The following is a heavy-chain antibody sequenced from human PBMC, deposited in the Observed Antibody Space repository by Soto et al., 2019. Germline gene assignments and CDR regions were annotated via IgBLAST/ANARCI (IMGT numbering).Heavy chain of an antibody. D-gene: IGHD3-3*01. J-gene: IGHJ6*02. V-gene: IGHV4-30-2*01. CDR1: GGSITTSDYS. CDR2: IYHTGAT. CDR3: VRERTIFGVAPGGGVDV. Sequence: SETLSLTCAVSGGSITTSDYSWSWIRQPPWRGLEWIGSIYHTGATHYIPSLKSRLTMSLDKSKNHFSLDLSSVTAADTALYYCVRERTIFGVAPGGGVDVWGQGXTVTVYS.